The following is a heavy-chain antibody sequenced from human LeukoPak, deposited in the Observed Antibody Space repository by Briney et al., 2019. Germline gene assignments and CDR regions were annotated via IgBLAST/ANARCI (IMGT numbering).Heavy chain of an antibody. D-gene: IGHD3-3*01. J-gene: IGHJ4*02. CDR1: GGSISSYY. Sequence: SETLSLTCTVSGGSISSYYWSWIRQPPGKGLEWIGEINHSGSTNYNPSLKSRVTISVDTSKNQFSLKLSSVTAADTAVYYCARSVFWSGYYPYPFDCWGQGTLVTVSS. CDR2: INHSGST. CDR3: ARSVFWSGYYPYPFDC. V-gene: IGHV4-34*01.